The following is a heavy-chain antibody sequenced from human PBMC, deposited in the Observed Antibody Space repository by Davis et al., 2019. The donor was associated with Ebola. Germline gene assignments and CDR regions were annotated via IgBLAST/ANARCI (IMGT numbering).Heavy chain of an antibody. CDR2: ISWNSGSI. Sequence: SLKISCAASGFTFDGYAMHWVRQAPGKGLEWVSGISWNSGSIGYADSVKGRFTISRDNAKNSLYLQMNSLRAEDTALYYCAKGLGGRRGTSWNFDYWGQGTLVIVSS. CDR3: AKGLGGRRGTSWNFDY. J-gene: IGHJ4*02. CDR1: GFTFDGYA. D-gene: IGHD2-2*01. V-gene: IGHV3-9*01.